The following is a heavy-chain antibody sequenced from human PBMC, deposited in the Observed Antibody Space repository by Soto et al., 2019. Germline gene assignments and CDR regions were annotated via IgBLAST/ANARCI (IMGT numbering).Heavy chain of an antibody. J-gene: IGHJ6*02. D-gene: IGHD3-9*01. Sequence: LRLSCAASGFTFDDYTMHWVRQAPGKGLEWVSLISWDGGSTYYADSVKGRFTISRDNSKNSLYLQMNSLRTEDTALYYCAKDIGGVRNFDWLVDYGMDVWGQGTTVTVSS. CDR1: GFTFDDYT. V-gene: IGHV3-43*01. CDR3: AKDIGGVRNFDWLVDYGMDV. CDR2: ISWDGGST.